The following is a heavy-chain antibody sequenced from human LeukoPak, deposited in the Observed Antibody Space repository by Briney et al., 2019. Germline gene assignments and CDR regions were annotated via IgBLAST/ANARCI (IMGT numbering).Heavy chain of an antibody. CDR1: GFTFSSYS. V-gene: IGHV3-33*08. CDR2: IWYYGSNK. D-gene: IGHD3-3*01. CDR3: ARDRGFWSGFDY. J-gene: IGHJ4*02. Sequence: GGPLRLSCAASGFTFSSYSVNWVRQAPGKGLEWVAVIWYYGSNKYYADSVKGRFTISRDNSKNTLYLQMNSLRAEDTAVYYCARDRGFWSGFDYWGQGALVTVSS.